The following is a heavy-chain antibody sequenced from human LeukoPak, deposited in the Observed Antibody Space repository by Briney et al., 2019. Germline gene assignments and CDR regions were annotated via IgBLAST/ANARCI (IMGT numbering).Heavy chain of an antibody. J-gene: IGHJ6*03. CDR2: ITSSSSYI. CDR1: GFTFSSYN. Sequence: GGSLRLSCAASGFTFSSYNMDWVRQAPGKGLEWVSSITSSSSYIYYADSVKGRFTISRDNAKSSLYLQMNSLRDEDTAVYYCARDPYSGSYGDYYYYYMDVWGKGTTVTISS. CDR3: ARDPYSGSYGDYYYYYMDV. D-gene: IGHD1-26*01. V-gene: IGHV3-21*01.